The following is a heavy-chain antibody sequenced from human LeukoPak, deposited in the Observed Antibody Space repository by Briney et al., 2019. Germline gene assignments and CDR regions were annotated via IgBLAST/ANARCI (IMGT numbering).Heavy chain of an antibody. D-gene: IGHD6-19*01. CDR1: VFSFTNYW. CDR2: IQPGNPEI. J-gene: IGHJ4*02. V-gene: IGHV5-51*01. CDR3: ARQEAVADTFDY. Sequence: GESLKISCKASVFSFTNYWIGWVRQMPGKGLEWVGNIQPGNPEIRYSPSFQGQVTLSADKSISTAYLQWSSLKASDTAMYYCARQEAVADTFDYWGQGTLVTVSS.